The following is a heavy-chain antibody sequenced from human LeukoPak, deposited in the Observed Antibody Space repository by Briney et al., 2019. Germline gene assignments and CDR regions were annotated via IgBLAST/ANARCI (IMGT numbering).Heavy chain of an antibody. Sequence: ASVKVSCKTSGYTFTTYGITWVRQAPGQGLEWMGRINPNSGGTNYAQKFQGRVTMTRDTSISTAYMELSRLRSDDTAVYYCARDVPYCSGGSCYNWFDPWGQGTLVTVSS. V-gene: IGHV1-2*06. J-gene: IGHJ5*02. D-gene: IGHD2-15*01. CDR3: ARDVPYCSGGSCYNWFDP. CDR2: INPNSGGT. CDR1: GYTFTTYG.